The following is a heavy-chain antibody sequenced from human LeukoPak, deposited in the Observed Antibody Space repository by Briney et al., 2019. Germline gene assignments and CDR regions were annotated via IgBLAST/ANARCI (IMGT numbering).Heavy chain of an antibody. Sequence: SGTLSLTCTVSGGSISYYYWSWIRQPPGKGLEWIAYIYYSGSTNYNPSLKSRVTISVDTSKNQFSLKLSSVTAADTAVYYCARQGYSSSSWFDPWGQGTLVTVSS. CDR1: GGSISYYY. D-gene: IGHD6-6*01. CDR3: ARQGYSSSSWFDP. V-gene: IGHV4-59*08. J-gene: IGHJ5*02. CDR2: IYYSGST.